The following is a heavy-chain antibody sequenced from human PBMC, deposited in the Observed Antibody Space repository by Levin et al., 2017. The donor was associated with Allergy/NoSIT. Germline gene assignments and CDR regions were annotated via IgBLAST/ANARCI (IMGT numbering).Heavy chain of an antibody. D-gene: IGHD1-26*01. CDR1: GFTFDDYA. CDR2: ISWNSGSI. Sequence: PGGSLRLSCAASGFTFDDYAMHWVRQAPGKGLEWVSGISWNSGSIGYADSVKGRFTISRDNAKNSLYLQMNSLRAEDTALYYCAKGRVGATINWYFDLWGRGTLVTVSS. V-gene: IGHV3-9*01. J-gene: IGHJ2*01. CDR3: AKGRVGATINWYFDL.